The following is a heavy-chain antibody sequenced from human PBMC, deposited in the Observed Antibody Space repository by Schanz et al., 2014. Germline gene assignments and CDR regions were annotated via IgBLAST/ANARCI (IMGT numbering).Heavy chain of an antibody. J-gene: IGHJ4*02. V-gene: IGHV3-48*01. CDR2: ISSGGTTI. CDR3: ARDFPYVSGSYYKGFGY. D-gene: IGHD3-10*01. CDR1: GFSFSSYS. Sequence: EVQLVESGGGLVQPGESLRLSCAVSGFSFSSYSMSWVRQAPGKGLEWIAYISSGGTTIYYADSVKGRFTISRDNAKSSLYLQMNSLRAEDTALYYCARDFPYVSGSYYKGFGYWGQGTLVTVSS.